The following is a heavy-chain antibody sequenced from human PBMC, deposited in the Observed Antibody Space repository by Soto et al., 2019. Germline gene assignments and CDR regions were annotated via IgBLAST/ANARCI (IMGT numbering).Heavy chain of an antibody. V-gene: IGHV3-7*03. CDR3: ARDHLILPAHDFLYGSDV. D-gene: IGHD2-21*02. CDR1: GFTFSMYS. J-gene: IGHJ6*02. CDR2: IPQDGVDG. Sequence: GGSLRLSCEVSGFTFSMYSMSWVRQSPGKGLEWVAKIPQDGVDGHYADSVKGRFIISRDNDKNSLHLQLNNLRAEDTAVYYCARDHLILPAHDFLYGSDVWGRGATVTVS.